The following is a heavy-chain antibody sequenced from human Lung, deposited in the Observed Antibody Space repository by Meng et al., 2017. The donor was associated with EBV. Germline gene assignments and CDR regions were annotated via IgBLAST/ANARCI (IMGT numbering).Heavy chain of an antibody. V-gene: IGHV4-34*01. CDR3: ARGGTSSAPFDY. CDR2: INYSGIT. Sequence: QGQLQQGGAGLLKPSETLSLTCGVSGRSFSSSYWSWIRQPPGKGLEWIGQINYSGITNYNPSLKSRVTISVDTSKNQFSLSLNSVTAADTAVYYCARGGTSSAPFDYWGQETLVTVSS. D-gene: IGHD2-2*01. J-gene: IGHJ4*02. CDR1: GRSFSSSY.